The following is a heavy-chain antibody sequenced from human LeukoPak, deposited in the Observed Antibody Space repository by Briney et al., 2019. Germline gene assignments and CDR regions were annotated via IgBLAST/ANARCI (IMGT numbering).Heavy chain of an antibody. Sequence: KPSETLSLTCTVSGGSISSSSYYWGWIRQPPGKGLEWIGSIYYSGSTYYNPSLKSRVTISVDTSKNQFSLKLSSVTAADTAVYYCARDTAWYYDSSGILDYWGQGTLVTVSS. J-gene: IGHJ4*02. CDR3: ARDTAWYYDSSGILDY. D-gene: IGHD3-22*01. CDR1: GGSISSSSYY. V-gene: IGHV4-39*07. CDR2: IYYSGST.